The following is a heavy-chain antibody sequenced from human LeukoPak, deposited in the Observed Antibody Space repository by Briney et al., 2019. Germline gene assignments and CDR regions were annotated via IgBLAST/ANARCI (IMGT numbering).Heavy chain of an antibody. D-gene: IGHD6-13*01. Sequence: GGSLRLSCAASGFTFSSYSMNWVRQAPGKRLEWVSSISSSCSYIYYADSVKGRFTISRDNAKNSLYLQMNSLRAEDTAVYYCARTDRQQLVRGFYYYMAVWGKGTTVTVSS. CDR1: GFTFSSYS. V-gene: IGHV3-21*01. J-gene: IGHJ6*03. CDR3: ARTDRQQLVRGFYYYMAV. CDR2: ISSSCSYI.